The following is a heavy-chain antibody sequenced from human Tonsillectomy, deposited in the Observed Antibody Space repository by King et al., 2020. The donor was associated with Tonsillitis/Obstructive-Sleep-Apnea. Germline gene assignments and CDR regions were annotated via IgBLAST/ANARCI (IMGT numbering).Heavy chain of an antibody. CDR1: GYTFTSYY. V-gene: IGHV1-46*01. CDR2: INPSGGST. J-gene: IGHJ4*02. CDR3: ARDLRVHYYGSGSTFGY. D-gene: IGHD3-10*01. Sequence: VQLVQSGAEVKKPGASVKVSCKASGYTFTSYYMHWVRQAPGQGLEWMGIINPSGGSTSYAQKFQGRVTMTRDKSTSTVYMELSSLRSEETAVYYCARDLRVHYYGSGSTFGYWGQGSLVTVSS.